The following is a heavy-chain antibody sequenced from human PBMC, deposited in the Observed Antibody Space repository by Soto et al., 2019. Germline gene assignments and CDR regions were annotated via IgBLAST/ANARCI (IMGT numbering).Heavy chain of an antibody. CDR1: GFTFSSYA. V-gene: IGHV3-23*01. Sequence: PGGSLRLSCAASGFTFSSYAMSWVRQAPGKGLEWVSAISGSGGSTYYADSVKGRFTISRDNSKNTLYLQMNSLRAEDTAVYYCAKVHYDILTGLIDYWGQGTLVTVSS. D-gene: IGHD3-9*01. CDR2: ISGSGGST. CDR3: AKVHYDILTGLIDY. J-gene: IGHJ4*02.